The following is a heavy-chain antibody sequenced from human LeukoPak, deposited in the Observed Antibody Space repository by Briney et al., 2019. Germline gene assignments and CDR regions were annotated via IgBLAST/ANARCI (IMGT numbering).Heavy chain of an antibody. CDR1: GGSISSDSYY. V-gene: IGHV4-39*01. D-gene: IGHD3-10*01. Sequence: PSETLSLTCTVSGGSISSDSYYWGWIRQPPGKGLEWIGSIYYSGSTYYNPSLKSRVTISVDTSKNQFSLKLSSVTAADTAVYYCATTHDDMVRGVMAVSNIQGFFDYWGQGTLVTVSS. J-gene: IGHJ4*02. CDR3: ATTHDDMVRGVMAVSNIQGFFDY. CDR2: IYYSGST.